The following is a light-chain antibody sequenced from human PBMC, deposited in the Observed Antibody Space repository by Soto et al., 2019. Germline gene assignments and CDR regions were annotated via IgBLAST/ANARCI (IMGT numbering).Light chain of an antibody. CDR2: KAS. V-gene: IGKV1-5*03. CDR3: QHYSSFWT. J-gene: IGKJ1*01. Sequence: DIQMTQSPSTLSASVGDRVTITCRASQTISSSLAWYQQKPGKAPNLLIYKASSLESGVPSRFSGRGSGSEFTLIISSVQPDDFAYYYCQHYSSFWTFGQGTKVEIK. CDR1: QTISSS.